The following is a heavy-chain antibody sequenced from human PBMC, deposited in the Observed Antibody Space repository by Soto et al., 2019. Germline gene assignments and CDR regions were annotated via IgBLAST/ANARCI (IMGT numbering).Heavy chain of an antibody. J-gene: IGHJ3*01. CDR2: INPSGGGP. D-gene: IGHD3-16*01. V-gene: IGHV1-46*03. Sequence: QVQLMQSGAEVKQPGASVKVSCKASGYTFTNYYMHWVRQVPGQGLEWMGIINPSGGGPAHAQNFRGRLTTTSDTSTTPIYMELNSLRSEDTAVYFFARSDMGGDGALDVWGQGTMVTVSS. CDR3: ARSDMGGDGALDV. CDR1: GYTFTNYY.